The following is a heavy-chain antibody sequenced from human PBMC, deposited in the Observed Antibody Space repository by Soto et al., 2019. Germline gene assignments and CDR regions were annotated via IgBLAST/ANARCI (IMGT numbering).Heavy chain of an antibody. CDR3: ARTLPNRQLFDS. Sequence: SETLSLTCTVSGGFIWGWIRQSPDKGLEWIGYIYNSGRYNYNPSLESRLTISIDTSKNQFSLRLASVTAADTAVYYCARTLPNRQLFDSWSQGTLVTFSS. V-gene: IGHV4-59*01. CDR1: GGFI. CDR2: IYNSGRY. J-gene: IGHJ4*02. D-gene: IGHD1-1*01.